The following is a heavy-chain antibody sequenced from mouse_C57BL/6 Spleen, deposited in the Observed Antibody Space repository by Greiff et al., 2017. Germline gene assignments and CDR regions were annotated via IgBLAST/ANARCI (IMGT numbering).Heavy chain of an antibody. CDR1: GYTFTSFW. Sequence: QVQLQQPGTELVKPGASVKLSCKASGYTFTSFWMHWVKQRPGQGLEWIGNINPSNGGTNYNEKFKSKATLTVDKSSSTAYMQLSSLTSEDSAVYYCARPGYYDWYFDVWGTGTTVTVSS. CDR2: INPSNGGT. CDR3: ARPGYYDWYFDV. J-gene: IGHJ1*03. D-gene: IGHD2-3*01. V-gene: IGHV1-53*01.